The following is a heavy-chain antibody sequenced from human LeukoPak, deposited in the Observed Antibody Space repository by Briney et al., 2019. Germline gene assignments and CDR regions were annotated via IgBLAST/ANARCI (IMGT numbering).Heavy chain of an antibody. Sequence: GKSLKISCKGSGYSFTSYWIGWARQMPGKGLEWMGIIYPGDSDTRYSPSFQGQVTISADKSISTAYLQWSSLKASDTAMYYCARHKGSGSYYNADYYYGMDVWGQGTTVTVSS. CDR1: GYSFTSYW. CDR3: ARHKGSGSYYNADYYYGMDV. CDR2: IYPGDSDT. J-gene: IGHJ6*02. V-gene: IGHV5-51*01. D-gene: IGHD3-10*01.